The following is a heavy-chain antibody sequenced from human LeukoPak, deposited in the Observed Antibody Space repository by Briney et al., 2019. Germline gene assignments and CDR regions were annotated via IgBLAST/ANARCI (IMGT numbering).Heavy chain of an antibody. D-gene: IGHD3-16*01. V-gene: IGHV3-74*01. Sequence: PGGSLTLSCAASGFIFSSYGMHWVRQAPGKGLVWVSRINTDGSSVRYADSVKGRFTISRDNAKNTLYLQMNSLRAEDTAVYLCARGGNWFDPWGQGTLVTVSS. CDR1: GFIFSSYG. CDR2: INTDGSSV. J-gene: IGHJ5*02. CDR3: ARGGNWFDP.